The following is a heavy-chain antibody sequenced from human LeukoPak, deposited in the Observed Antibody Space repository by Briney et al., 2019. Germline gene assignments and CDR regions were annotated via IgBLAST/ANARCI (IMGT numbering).Heavy chain of an antibody. V-gene: IGHV3-23*01. CDR3: AKGGLVHAFDI. Sequence: GGSLRLSCTASGFTLSSYEMTWIRQAPGKGLEWVSSIDYSGDTTYYADSVKGRFTISRDNSKSTLFLQMNSLRAEDTAVYYCAKGGLVHAFDIWGQGTMVTVSS. J-gene: IGHJ3*02. D-gene: IGHD3-22*01. CDR1: GFTLSSYE. CDR2: IDYSGDTT.